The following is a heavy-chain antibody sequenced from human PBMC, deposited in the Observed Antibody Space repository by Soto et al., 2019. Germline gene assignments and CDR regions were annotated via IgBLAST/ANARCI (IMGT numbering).Heavy chain of an antibody. J-gene: IGHJ4*02. CDR1: GGSISTGGYY. CDR3: ARGLSVTLFDN. CDR2: IYYSGST. D-gene: IGHD4-17*01. Sequence: QVQLQESGPGLVKPSQTLSITCTVSGGSISTGGYYWTWIRQHPGKGLEWIGYIYYSGSTYYNPSLKSRVTKSVDTSKNQFSLKLSSVTAANTAVYYCARGLSVTLFDNWAQGTLVTVSS. V-gene: IGHV4-31*03.